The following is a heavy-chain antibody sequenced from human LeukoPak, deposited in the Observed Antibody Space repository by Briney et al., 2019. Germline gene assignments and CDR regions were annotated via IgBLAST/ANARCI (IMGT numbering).Heavy chain of an antibody. CDR1: GGSISSYY. CDR2: IYTSGST. D-gene: IGHD3-3*01. J-gene: IGHJ4*02. Sequence: SETLSLTCTVSGGSISSYYWSWIRQPAGKGLEWIGRIYTSGSTNYNPSLKSRVTMSVDTSKNQFSLKLSSVTAADTAVYYRARAQYYDFWSGYYKYYFDYWGQGTLVTVSS. V-gene: IGHV4-4*07. CDR3: ARAQYYDFWSGYYKYYFDY.